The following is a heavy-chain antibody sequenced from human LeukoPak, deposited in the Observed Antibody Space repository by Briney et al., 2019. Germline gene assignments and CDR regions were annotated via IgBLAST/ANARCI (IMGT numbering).Heavy chain of an antibody. CDR3: ARDSHYCSGGSCYSDTGDFDY. Sequence: ASVKASCKASGYTFTGYYMHWVRQAPGQGLEWMGWINPNSGGTNYAQKFQGRVTMTRDTSISTAYMELSRLRSDDTAVYYCARDSHYCSGGSCYSDTGDFDYWGQGTLVTVSS. CDR2: INPNSGGT. J-gene: IGHJ4*02. CDR1: GYTFTGYY. D-gene: IGHD2-15*01. V-gene: IGHV1-2*02.